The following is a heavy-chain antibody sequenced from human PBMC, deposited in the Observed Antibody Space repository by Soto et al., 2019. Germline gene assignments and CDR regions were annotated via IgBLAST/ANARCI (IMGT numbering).Heavy chain of an antibody. CDR2: IYTGGST. V-gene: IGHV3-53*01. J-gene: IGHJ5*02. Sequence: PGGSLRLSCATSGFTVSSIYMSWVRQAPGKGLEWVSVIYTGGSTYYADSVKGRFTISRDNAKNTLYLQMNRLRAEDTAVYYCAREFCSSPTCPWGQGTLVTVS. CDR1: GFTVSSIY. D-gene: IGHD2-2*01. CDR3: AREFCSSPTCP.